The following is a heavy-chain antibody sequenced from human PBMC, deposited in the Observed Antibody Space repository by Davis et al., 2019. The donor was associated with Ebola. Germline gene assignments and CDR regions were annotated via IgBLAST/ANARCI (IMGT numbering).Heavy chain of an antibody. CDR2: ISSSGSTI. D-gene: IGHD3-10*01. J-gene: IGHJ6*02. Sequence: GGSLRLSCAASGFTFINYEMNWVRQAPGKGLQWVSYISSSGSTIYYADSVKGRFTISRDNAKNSLYLQMKSLGVEDTAVFYCARDRSGSTYNGMDVWGQGTTVTVSS. CDR3: ARDRSGSTYNGMDV. CDR1: GFTFINYE. V-gene: IGHV3-48*03.